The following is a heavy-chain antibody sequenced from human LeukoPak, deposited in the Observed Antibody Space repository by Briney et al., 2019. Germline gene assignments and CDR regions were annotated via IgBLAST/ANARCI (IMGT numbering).Heavy chain of an antibody. Sequence: GGSLRLSCTVSGFTSDFTFSSRWMHWVRHSPGQGLVWVALVKPNGSSNYAASVKGRFTVSRDNAKDTLYLQMNYLRVEDTALYFCHPLAYTSNWGQGALVTVSS. D-gene: IGHD6-19*01. CDR2: VKPNGSS. V-gene: IGHV3-74*01. CDR1: GFTSDFTFSSRW. J-gene: IGHJ1*01. CDR3: HPLAYTSN.